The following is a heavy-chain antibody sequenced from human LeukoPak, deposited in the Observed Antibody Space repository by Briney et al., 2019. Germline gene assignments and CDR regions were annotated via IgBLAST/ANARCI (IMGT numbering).Heavy chain of an antibody. CDR3: ARGWDSSGWYDYYYMDV. V-gene: IGHV3-21*01. CDR1: GLTFRHYG. CDR2: ISSSSSYI. J-gene: IGHJ6*03. D-gene: IGHD6-19*01. Sequence: GGSLRLSCATSGLTFRHYGMHWVRQAPGEGVEWVSSISSSSSYIYYAASVKARFTISRHNAKNSLYLQMNSLSAEDAAVYYCARGWDSSGWYDYYYMDVCGKGTTVTVSS.